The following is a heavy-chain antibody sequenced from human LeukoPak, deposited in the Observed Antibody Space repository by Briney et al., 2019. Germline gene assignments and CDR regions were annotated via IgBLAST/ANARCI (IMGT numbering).Heavy chain of an antibody. V-gene: IGHV3-23*01. CDR2: ITGSGGNT. CDR3: AKSWLLIDY. CDR1: GFIFSSYS. D-gene: IGHD2-15*01. Sequence: GGSLRLSCAASGFIFSSYSMSWVRQAPGKGLEWVSVITGSGGNTYYADSVKGRFTISRDNSKNTLYLQMNSLRAEDTAVYYCAKSWLLIDYWGQGTLVTVSS. J-gene: IGHJ4*02.